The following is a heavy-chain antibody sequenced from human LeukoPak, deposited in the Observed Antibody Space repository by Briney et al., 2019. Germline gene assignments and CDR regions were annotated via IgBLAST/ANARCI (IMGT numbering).Heavy chain of an antibody. CDR2: LNPSGGST. Sequence: ASVKVSCKASGYTFTSYYMHWVRQAPGQGLEWMGILNPSGGSTSYAQKFQGRVTMTTDTSTSTAYMELRSLRSDDTAVYYCARDDGRIVGTIHFDYWGQGTLVTVSS. V-gene: IGHV1-46*01. CDR1: GYTFTSYY. J-gene: IGHJ4*02. D-gene: IGHD1-26*01. CDR3: ARDDGRIVGTIHFDY.